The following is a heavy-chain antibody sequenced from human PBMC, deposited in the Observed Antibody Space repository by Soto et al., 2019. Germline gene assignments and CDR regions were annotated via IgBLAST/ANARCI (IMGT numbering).Heavy chain of an antibody. J-gene: IGHJ6*02. Sequence: SETLSLTCTVSGGSISSYYCSWIRQPPGKGLEWIGYIYYSGSTNYNPSLKSRVTISVDTSKNQFSLKLSSVTAADTAVYYCARVGGGNYYYYGMDVWGQGTTVTVSS. D-gene: IGHD3-16*01. V-gene: IGHV4-59*01. CDR1: GGSISSYY. CDR2: IYYSGST. CDR3: ARVGGGNYYYYGMDV.